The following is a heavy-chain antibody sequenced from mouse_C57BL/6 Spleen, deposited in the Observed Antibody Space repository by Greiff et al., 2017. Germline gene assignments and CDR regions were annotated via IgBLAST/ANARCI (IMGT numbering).Heavy chain of an antibody. CDR1: GYTFTSYW. V-gene: IGHV1-50*01. Sequence: VQLQQPGAELVKPGASVKLSCKASGYTFTSYWMQWVKQRPGQGLEWIGEIDPSDSYTNYNQKFKGKATLTVDTSSSTAYMQLSSLTSEDSAVYYCARFPIYDGYFFDYWGQGTTLTVSS. CDR2: IDPSDSYT. J-gene: IGHJ2*01. D-gene: IGHD2-3*01. CDR3: ARFPIYDGYFFDY.